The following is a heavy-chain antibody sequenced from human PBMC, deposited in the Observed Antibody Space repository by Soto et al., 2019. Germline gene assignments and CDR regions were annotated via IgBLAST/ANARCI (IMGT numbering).Heavy chain of an antibody. J-gene: IGHJ5*02. CDR1: GGSFSGYY. D-gene: IGHD3-10*01. CDR3: ARNRGPGSYYRPAVGNWFDP. Sequence: SETLSLTCAVYGGSFSGYYWSWIRQPPGKGLEWIGEINHSGSTNYNPSLKSRVTISVDTSKNQFSLKLSSVTAADTAVYYCARNRGPGSYYRPAVGNWFDPWGQGTLVTSPQ. V-gene: IGHV4-34*01. CDR2: INHSGST.